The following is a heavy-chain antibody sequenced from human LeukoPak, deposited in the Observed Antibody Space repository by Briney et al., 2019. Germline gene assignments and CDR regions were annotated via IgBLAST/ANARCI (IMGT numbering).Heavy chain of an antibody. V-gene: IGHV1-8*03. CDR2: MNPNSGNT. CDR1: GYTFTSYD. J-gene: IGHJ5*02. D-gene: IGHD3-22*01. Sequence: ASVKVSCKASGYTFTSYDINWVRQATGQGLEWMGWMNPNSGNTGYAQKFQGRVTITRNTSISTAYMELSSLRSEDTAVYYCARSYYDSSGYYRDNDWFDPWGQGTLVTVSS. CDR3: ARSYYDSSGYYRDNDWFDP.